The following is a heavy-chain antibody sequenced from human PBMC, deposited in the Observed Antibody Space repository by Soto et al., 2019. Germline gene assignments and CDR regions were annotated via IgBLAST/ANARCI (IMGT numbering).Heavy chain of an antibody. J-gene: IGHJ6*03. CDR1: GYTFTSYD. D-gene: IGHD2-15*01. Sequence: QVQLVQSGAEVKKPGASVKVSCKASGYTFTSYDINWVRQATGQGLEWMGWMNPNSGNTGYAQKFHGRVSMTRTTSLSTAYMELSSLRSEDTAVYYCARGGVCRGGSCYISYYYYYMDVWGKGTTVTVS. CDR2: MNPNSGNT. V-gene: IGHV1-8*01. CDR3: ARGGVCRGGSCYISYYYYYMDV.